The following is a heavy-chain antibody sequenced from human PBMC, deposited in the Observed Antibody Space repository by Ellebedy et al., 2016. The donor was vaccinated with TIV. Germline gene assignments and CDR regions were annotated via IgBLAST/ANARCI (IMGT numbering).Heavy chain of an antibody. V-gene: IGHV4-34*01. CDR1: GGSFSGYY. CDR2: INHSGST. D-gene: IGHD1-26*01. J-gene: IGHJ6*02. Sequence: MPGGSLRLSCAVYGGSFSGYYWSWIRQPPGKGLEWIGEINHSGSTNYNPSLKSRVTISVDTSKNQFSLKLSSVTAADTAVYYCARVRKRRELLLMDVWGQGTTVTVSS. CDR3: ARVRKRRELLLMDV.